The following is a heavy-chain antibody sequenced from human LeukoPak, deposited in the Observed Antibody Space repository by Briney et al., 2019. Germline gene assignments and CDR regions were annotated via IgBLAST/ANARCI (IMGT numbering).Heavy chain of an antibody. J-gene: IGHJ3*02. D-gene: IGHD6-13*01. CDR2: ISRSGSTK. V-gene: IGHV3-11*04. CDR3: ARGTAAAGGIDI. CDR1: GFTFSDYN. Sequence: PGGSLRLSCAASGFTFSDYNMRWIRQAPGKGLEWVSSISRSGSTKYYADSVKGRFTISRDNAKNSLYLQMNSLRAEDTAVYYCARGTAAAGGIDIWGQGTMVTVSS.